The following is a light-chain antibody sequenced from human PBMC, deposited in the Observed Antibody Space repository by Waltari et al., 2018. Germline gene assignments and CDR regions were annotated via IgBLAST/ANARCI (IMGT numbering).Light chain of an antibody. CDR2: DAS. CDR3: QRYNSAPFT. J-gene: IGKJ3*01. V-gene: IGKV1-27*01. CDR1: QGIRNF. Sequence: DIQMTQSPSSLSASVGDRVTITCRASQGIRNFLAWYQQKPGKTPKILIYDASTLRSGVPSRFSVRGFGTDFTLTISGLQPEDVATYYCQRYNSAPFTFGPGTKVDVK.